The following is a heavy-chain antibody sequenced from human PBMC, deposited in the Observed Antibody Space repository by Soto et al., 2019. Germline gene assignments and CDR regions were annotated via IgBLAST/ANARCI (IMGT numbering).Heavy chain of an antibody. J-gene: IGHJ2*01. CDR3: ARFNWYFDL. CDR2: IYYSGST. Sequence: QVQLQESGPGLVKPSETLSLTCTVSGGSISSYYWSWIRQPPGKGLEWIGYIYYSGSTNYNPPLKSRVTISVATSKNQFALKLSSVTAADTAVYYCARFNWYFDLWGRGTLVTVSS. V-gene: IGHV4-59*08. CDR1: GGSISSYY.